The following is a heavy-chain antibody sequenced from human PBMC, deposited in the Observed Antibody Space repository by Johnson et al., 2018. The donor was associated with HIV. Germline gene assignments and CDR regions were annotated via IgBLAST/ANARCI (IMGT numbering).Heavy chain of an antibody. V-gene: IGHV3-9*01. CDR3: AKRSGSFYGAFDL. Sequence: VQLVESGGGLVQPGRSLRLSCAASGFTFDDYAMHWVRQAPGKGLEWVSGISWNSGSICYADSVKGRFTISRDNAKNSLYLQMNSLRADDSALYYCAKRSGSFYGAFDLWGQGTMVTVSS. J-gene: IGHJ3*01. CDR1: GFTFDDYA. CDR2: ISWNSGSI. D-gene: IGHD1-26*01.